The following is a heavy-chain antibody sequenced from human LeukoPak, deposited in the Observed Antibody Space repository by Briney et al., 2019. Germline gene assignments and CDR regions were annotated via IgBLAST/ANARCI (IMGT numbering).Heavy chain of an antibody. CDR1: GFTFGGFT. CDR3: AGHGTFTNYYYTMDV. J-gene: IGHJ6*02. V-gene: IGHV3-73*01. Sequence: GGSLKLSCGTSGFTFGGFTMHWVRQASGKGLEWVGRIRSKTDNYATSYDASVKGRLTISRDDSKNTAYLQMNSLEIEDTAVYFCAGHGTFTNYYYTMDVWGQGTTVTVSS. D-gene: IGHD2-8*01. CDR2: IRSKTDNYAT.